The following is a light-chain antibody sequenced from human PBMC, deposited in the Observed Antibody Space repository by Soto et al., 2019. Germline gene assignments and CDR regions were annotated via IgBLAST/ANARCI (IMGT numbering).Light chain of an antibody. CDR2: EVS. J-gene: IGLJ1*01. Sequence: QSVLTQPASVSGSPGQSITISCTGTSSDVGGHNYVSWYQQHPGKVPKLIIYEVSLRPSGVSSRFSDSKSGNTASLTISGLQAEDEADYYCNSYTTSSTYVFGTGTKVTVL. V-gene: IGLV2-14*01. CDR1: SSDVGGHNY. CDR3: NSYTTSSTYV.